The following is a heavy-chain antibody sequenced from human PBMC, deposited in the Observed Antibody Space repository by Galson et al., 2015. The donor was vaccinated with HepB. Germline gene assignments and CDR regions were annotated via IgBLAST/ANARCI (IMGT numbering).Heavy chain of an antibody. CDR1: GYSFARDW. D-gene: IGHD4-17*01. CDR2: FDAHNSYS. V-gene: IGHV5-10-1*01. J-gene: IGHJ4*02. CDR3: ATHVYGDYISGIDY. Sequence: QSGAEVKKPGESLRISCQSSGYSFARDWISWVRHAPGKGLEWMGYFDAHNSYSTYNPSFRGLVTISVDTSINTAYLQWASLKVSDTAIYYCATHVYGDYISGIDYWGQGTLVTVSS.